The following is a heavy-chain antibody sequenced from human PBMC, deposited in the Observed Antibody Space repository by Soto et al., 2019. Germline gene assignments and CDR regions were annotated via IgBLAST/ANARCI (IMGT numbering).Heavy chain of an antibody. V-gene: IGHV4-34*01. CDR1: GGSFSGYY. CDR3: ARSIAVAGTLVRSPDY. CDR2: INHSGST. Sequence: SETLSLTCAVYGGSFSGYYWSWIRQPPGKGLEWIGEINHSGSTNYNPSLKSRVTISVDTSKNQFSLKLSSVTAADTAVYYCARSIAVAGTLVRSPDYWGQGTLVTVSS. J-gene: IGHJ4*02. D-gene: IGHD6-19*01.